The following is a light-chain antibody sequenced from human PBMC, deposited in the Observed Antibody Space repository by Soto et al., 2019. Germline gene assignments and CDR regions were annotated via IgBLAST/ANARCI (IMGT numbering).Light chain of an antibody. J-gene: IGKJ4*01. CDR1: QSVGRNY. V-gene: IGKV3-20*01. Sequence: EIVLTQSPGTLSLSPGERVTLSCRASQSVGRNYLAWYQQKPGQAPRLLIHGASTRATGIPDRFSGSGSGTDFTFTISRLEPEDFAVYYCQQYASSPPTFGGGTKVETK. CDR3: QQYASSPPT. CDR2: GAS.